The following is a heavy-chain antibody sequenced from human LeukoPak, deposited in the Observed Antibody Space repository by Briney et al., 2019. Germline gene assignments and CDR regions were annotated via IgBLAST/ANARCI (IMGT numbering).Heavy chain of an antibody. CDR3: GTLLSNGPFDY. CDR1: GYTFTGYY. Sequence: ASVKVSCKASGYTFTGYYMHWVRQAPGQGLEWMGYIYPNSGATKYAQKFQGRLTMTRDTSITTAYMELSGLESDDRAVYYCGTLLSNGPFDYWGQGSLVTVSS. V-gene: IGHV1-2*02. J-gene: IGHJ4*02. CDR2: IYPNSGAT.